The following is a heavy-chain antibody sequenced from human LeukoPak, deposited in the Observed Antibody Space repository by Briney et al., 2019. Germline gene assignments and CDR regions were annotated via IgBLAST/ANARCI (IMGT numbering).Heavy chain of an antibody. J-gene: IGHJ4*02. CDR2: ISSSSSYI. CDR1: GFTVSSNY. Sequence: PGGSLRLSCAASGFTVSSNYMSWVGQAPGKGREWVSSISSSSSYIYYADSVKGRFTNSSDNAKNSLYLQMNSLRAEDTAVYYCARYSGYGDYVVYWGQGTLVTVSS. CDR3: ARYSGYGDYVVY. D-gene: IGHD4-17*01. V-gene: IGHV3-21*01.